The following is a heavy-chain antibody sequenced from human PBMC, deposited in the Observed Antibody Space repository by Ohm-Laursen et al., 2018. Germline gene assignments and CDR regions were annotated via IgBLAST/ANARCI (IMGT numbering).Heavy chain of an antibody. J-gene: IGHJ4*02. V-gene: IGHV3-23*01. CDR3: ARERRYGNYFEY. D-gene: IGHD1-1*01. Sequence: SLRLSCAASGFTFSSYAMSWVRQAPGKGLEWVSTISGSGGSTYYADSVKGRFTISRDNSKNTLYLQMNSLRAEDTAVYYCARERRYGNYFEYWGQGTLVTVSS. CDR2: ISGSGGST. CDR1: GFTFSSYA.